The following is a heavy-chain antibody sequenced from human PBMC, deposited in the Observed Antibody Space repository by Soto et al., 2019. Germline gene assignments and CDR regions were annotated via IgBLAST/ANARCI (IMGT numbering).Heavy chain of an antibody. V-gene: IGHV3-30-3*01. CDR3: ARANGDPFDY. Sequence: QVQLVESGGGVVQPGRSLRLSCAASGFTFSSYAMHWVRQAPGKGLEWVAVISYDGSNKYYADSVKGRFTISRDNSKNTLYLQMNCLRAEDTAVYYCARANGDPFDYWGQGTLVTVSS. D-gene: IGHD4-17*01. CDR2: ISYDGSNK. CDR1: GFTFSSYA. J-gene: IGHJ4*02.